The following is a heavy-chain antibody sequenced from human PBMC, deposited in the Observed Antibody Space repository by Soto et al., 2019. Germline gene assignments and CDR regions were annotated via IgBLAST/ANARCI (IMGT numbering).Heavy chain of an antibody. D-gene: IGHD6-19*01. CDR3: ARVYSSGLSD. CDR2: INHSGST. CDR1: GGSFSGYY. V-gene: IGHV4-34*01. J-gene: IGHJ4*02. Sequence: SETLSLTCAVYGGSFSGYYWSWIRQPPGKGLEWIGEINHSGSTNYNPSLKSRVTISVDTSKNQFSLKLSSVTAADTAVYYCARVYSSGLSDWGQGTLVTVSS.